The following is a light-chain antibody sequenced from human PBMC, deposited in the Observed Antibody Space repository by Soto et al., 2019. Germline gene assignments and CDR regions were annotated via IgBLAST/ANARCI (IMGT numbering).Light chain of an antibody. J-gene: IGLJ7*01. CDR2: EVS. Sequence: QSALTQPASVSGSPGQSITISCTGPSIDIGAYNYVSWYQQYPGKAPKLMIYEVSNRPSGVSNRFSGSKSGNTASLTISGLQAEDEADYYCSSYTTTSTAVFGGGTQLTVL. CDR1: SIDIGAYNY. V-gene: IGLV2-14*01. CDR3: SSYTTTSTAV.